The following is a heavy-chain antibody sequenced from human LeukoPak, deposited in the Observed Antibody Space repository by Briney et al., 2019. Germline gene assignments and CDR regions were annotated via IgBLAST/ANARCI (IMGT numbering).Heavy chain of an antibody. CDR3: ARTPDYDFWSGYESPDV. D-gene: IGHD3-3*01. J-gene: IGHJ6*02. CDR1: GYTFTSYD. Sequence: ASVKVSCKASGYTFTSYDINWVRQATGQGLEWMGWMNPNSGNTGYAQKFQGRVTMTRNTSISTAYMELSSLRSEDTAVYYCARTPDYDFWSGYESPDVWGQGTTVTV. V-gene: IGHV1-8*01. CDR2: MNPNSGNT.